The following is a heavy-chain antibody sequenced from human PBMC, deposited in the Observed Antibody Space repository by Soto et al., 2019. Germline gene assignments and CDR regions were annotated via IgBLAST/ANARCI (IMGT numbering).Heavy chain of an antibody. D-gene: IGHD6-13*01. CDR1: GGTFSSYR. CDR3: ARDSGAKLSSS. J-gene: IGHJ4*02. CDR2: IVPIYRTA. V-gene: IGHV1-69*13. Sequence: LVKVSCKASGGTFSSYRINWVRQAPGQGLEWVGGIVPIYRTADYAQKFQGRVTITADESARTAYMELRSLKSQDTAVYYCARDSGAKLSSSWGQGTLVTVSS.